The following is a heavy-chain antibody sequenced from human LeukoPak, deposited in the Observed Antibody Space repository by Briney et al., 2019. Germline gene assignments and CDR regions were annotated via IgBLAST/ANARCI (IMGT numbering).Heavy chain of an antibody. J-gene: IGHJ3*02. CDR1: GGTFSSYA. V-gene: IGHV1-69*05. Sequence: SVKVSCKASGGTFSSYAISWVRQAPGKGLEWMGSIIPIFGTAYYAQKFQGRVTITTDESTSTAYMELSSLRSEDTAVYYCAREDPNGSPGAFDIWGQGTMVTVSS. CDR2: IIPIFGTA. CDR3: AREDPNGSPGAFDI. D-gene: IGHD5-24*01.